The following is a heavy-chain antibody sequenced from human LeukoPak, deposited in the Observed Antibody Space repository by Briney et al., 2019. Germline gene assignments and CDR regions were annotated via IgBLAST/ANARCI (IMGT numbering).Heavy chain of an antibody. J-gene: IGHJ5*02. Sequence: ASVKVSCKASGYTFTGYYMHWVRQAPGQGLEWMGWINPNSGGTNYAQKFQGRVTMTRDTSISTAYMELSRLRSDDTAVYYCARDRPGGYYGSGSQSGWFDPWGQGTLVTVSS. V-gene: IGHV1-2*02. CDR1: GYTFTGYY. CDR2: INPNSGGT. D-gene: IGHD3-10*01. CDR3: ARDRPGGYYGSGSQSGWFDP.